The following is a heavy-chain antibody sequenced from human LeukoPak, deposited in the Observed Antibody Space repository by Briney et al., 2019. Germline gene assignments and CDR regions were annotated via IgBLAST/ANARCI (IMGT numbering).Heavy chain of an antibody. CDR3: ARQLVLDY. Sequence: PGRSLRLSCAASGFTFSSYGMHWVRQAPCNWLEWVAVISYDGSNKYYADSVKGRFTISRDNSKNTLYLQMNSLRAEDTAVYYCARQLVLDYWGQGTLVTVSS. CDR1: GFTFSSYG. CDR2: ISYDGSNK. V-gene: IGHV3-30*03. J-gene: IGHJ4*02. D-gene: IGHD1-1*01.